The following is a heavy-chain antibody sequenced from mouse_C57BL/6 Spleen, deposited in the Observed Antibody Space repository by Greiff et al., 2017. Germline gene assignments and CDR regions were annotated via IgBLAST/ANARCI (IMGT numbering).Heavy chain of an antibody. CDR1: GYTFTGYW. CDR2: ILPGSGST. J-gene: IGHJ2*01. V-gene: IGHV1-9*01. CDR3: ARSFYYYGSRYYFDY. D-gene: IGHD1-1*01. Sequence: QVQLQQSGAELMKPGASVKLSCKATGYTFTGYWIEWVKQRPGHGLEWIGEILPGSGSTNYNEKFKGKATFTADTSSNTAYMQLSSLTTEDSAIYYCARSFYYYGSRYYFDYWGQGTTLTVAS.